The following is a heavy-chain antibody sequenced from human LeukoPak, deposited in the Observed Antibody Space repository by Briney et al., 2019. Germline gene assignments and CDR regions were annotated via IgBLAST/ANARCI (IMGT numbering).Heavy chain of an antibody. D-gene: IGHD1-26*01. Sequence: ASVKVSCKASGYTFTSYGISWVRQAPGQGLEWMGIISPSGASTSYAQKFQGRVTMTRDMSTSTVYMELSSLISEDTAVYYCARGGSYLSAFDIWGQGTVVTVSS. J-gene: IGHJ3*02. CDR2: ISPSGAST. CDR3: ARGGSYLSAFDI. CDR1: GYTFTSYG. V-gene: IGHV1-46*01.